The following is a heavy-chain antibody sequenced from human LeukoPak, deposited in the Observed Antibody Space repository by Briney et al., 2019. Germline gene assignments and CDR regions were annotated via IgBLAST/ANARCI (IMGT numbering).Heavy chain of an antibody. J-gene: IGHJ4*02. CDR2: IKQDGSEK. V-gene: IGHV3-7*01. CDR3: ASDPGAYCSSTSCYKN. Sequence: PGGSLRLSCAASGFTFSSYWMSWVRQAPGKGLEWVANIKQDGSEKYYVDSVKGRFTISRDNAKNSLYLQMNSLRAEDTAVYYSASDPGAYCSSTSCYKNWGQGTLVTVSS. D-gene: IGHD2-2*01. CDR1: GFTFSSYW.